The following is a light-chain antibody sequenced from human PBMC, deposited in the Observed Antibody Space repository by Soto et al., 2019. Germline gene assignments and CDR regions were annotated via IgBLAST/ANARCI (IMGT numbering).Light chain of an antibody. V-gene: IGKV3-15*01. CDR1: QSIGTY. CDR2: DAS. CDR3: QQYNNWPVT. J-gene: IGKJ4*01. Sequence: ETVMTQSPPTLPLSPGERAIVSCRASQSIGTYLAWYQQKRGQSPRLLIYDASTRATGIPARFSGSGSGTEFTLTISSLQSEDFAVYYCQQYNNWPVTFGGGTKVDIK.